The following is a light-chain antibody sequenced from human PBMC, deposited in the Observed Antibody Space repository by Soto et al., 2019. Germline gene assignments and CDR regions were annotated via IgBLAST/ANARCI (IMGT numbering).Light chain of an antibody. V-gene: IGLV2-11*01. CDR2: DVT. J-gene: IGLJ1*01. CDR1: ISDVGRYNY. Sequence: QSVLTEPRSLSGSPGQSVTISCTGTISDVGRYNYVSWYQQHPDKAPKLMISDVTKRPSGVPARFSGSKSGNTASLTISGLQAEDEAHYYCCSYAGSYTFVVFGTGTKVTVL. CDR3: CSYAGSYTFVV.